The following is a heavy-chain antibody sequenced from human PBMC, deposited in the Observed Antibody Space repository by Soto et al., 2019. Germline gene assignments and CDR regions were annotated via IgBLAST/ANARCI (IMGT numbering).Heavy chain of an antibody. D-gene: IGHD3-10*01. CDR3: ARDRGFGVTGYYYGMDV. CDR1: GFTFSSYG. Sequence: PGGSLRLSCAASGFTFSSYGMHWVRQAPGKGLEWVAVIWYDGSNKYYADSVKGRFTISRDNSKNTLYLQMNSLRAEDTAVYYCARDRGFGVTGYYYGMDVWGQGTTVTVSS. V-gene: IGHV3-33*01. J-gene: IGHJ6*02. CDR2: IWYDGSNK.